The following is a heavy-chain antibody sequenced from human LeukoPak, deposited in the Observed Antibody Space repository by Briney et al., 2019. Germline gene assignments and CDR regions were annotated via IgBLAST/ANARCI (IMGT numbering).Heavy chain of an antibody. V-gene: IGHV5-51*01. J-gene: IGHJ5*02. Sequence: GESLKISCKGSGYSFTSYWIGWVRQMPGKGLEWMGIIYPGDSDTRYSPSFQGQVTISADKSISTAYLQWSSLKASDTAMYYCARGWYQLLSGDWFDPWGQGTLVTVSS. D-gene: IGHD2-2*01. CDR1: GYSFTSYW. CDR2: IYPGDSDT. CDR3: ARGWYQLLSGDWFDP.